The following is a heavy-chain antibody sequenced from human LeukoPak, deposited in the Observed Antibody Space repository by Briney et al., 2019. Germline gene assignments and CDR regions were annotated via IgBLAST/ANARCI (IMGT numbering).Heavy chain of an antibody. CDR1: GGSISSSSYY. Sequence: PSQTLSLTCTVSGGSISSSSYYWGWIRQPPGKGLEWIGSIYFTGNTYYNPSLKSRVTMSVDTSKNQFSLKLSSVTAADTAVYYCARLTDYGDLPVDYWGQGTLVTVSS. V-gene: IGHV4-39*07. CDR3: ARLTDYGDLPVDY. CDR2: IYFTGNT. J-gene: IGHJ4*02. D-gene: IGHD4-17*01.